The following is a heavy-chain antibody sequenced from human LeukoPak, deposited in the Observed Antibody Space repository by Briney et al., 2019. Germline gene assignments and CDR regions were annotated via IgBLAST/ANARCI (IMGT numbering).Heavy chain of an antibody. CDR3: ARGLGQADTAFHMDV. Sequence: GASVKVSCKASGYTFTGYYMHWVRQAPGQGLEWMGWINPNSGGTNYAQKFQGRVTMTRDTSISTAYMELSRLRSDDTAVYYCARGLGQADTAFHMDVWGQGTTVTVSS. V-gene: IGHV1-2*02. D-gene: IGHD5-18*01. J-gene: IGHJ6*02. CDR2: INPNSGGT. CDR1: GYTFTGYY.